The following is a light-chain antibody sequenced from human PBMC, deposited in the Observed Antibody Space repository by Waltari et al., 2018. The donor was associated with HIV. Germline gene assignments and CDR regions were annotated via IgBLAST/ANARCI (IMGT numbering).Light chain of an antibody. Sequence: QSALTQPASVSGSPGQSITISCTGTGSDVGGYNYVSWYQQHPGKAPKLLIYEVSHRPSGVSDRFSGSKSGNTASLTISGLQAEDEADYYCSSYASGSTLGVFGGGTKLTVL. J-gene: IGLJ3*02. CDR3: SSYASGSTLGV. V-gene: IGLV2-14*01. CDR1: GSDVGGYNY. CDR2: EVS.